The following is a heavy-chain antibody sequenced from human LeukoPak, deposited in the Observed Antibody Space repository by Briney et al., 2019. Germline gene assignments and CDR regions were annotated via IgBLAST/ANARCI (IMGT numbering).Heavy chain of an antibody. J-gene: IGHJ4*02. D-gene: IGHD2-2*01. Sequence: PSETLSLTCVVSTDYSIRSGDYWGWIRQPPGKGLEWIGSIYHSGSTHYNPSLKSRVTISVDTSRNQFSLKLSSVTAADTAVYYCARSSSSWFDYWGQGTLVTVSS. CDR1: TDYSIRSGDY. CDR3: ARSSSSWFDY. V-gene: IGHV4-38-2*01. CDR2: IYHSGST.